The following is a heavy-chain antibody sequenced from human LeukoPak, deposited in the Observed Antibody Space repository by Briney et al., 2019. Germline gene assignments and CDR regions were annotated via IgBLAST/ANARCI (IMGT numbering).Heavy chain of an antibody. CDR2: ISSSSSYI. CDR1: GFTFSSYS. V-gene: IGHV3-21*01. J-gene: IGHJ4*02. D-gene: IGHD3-3*01. CDR3: ASLYDFWSGYYISDY. Sequence: GGSLRLSCAASGFTFSSYSMNWVRQAPGKGLEWVSSISSSSSYIYYADSVKGRFTISRDNAKNSLYLQMNSLRAEDTAVYYCASLYDFWSGYYISDYWGQGTLVTVSS.